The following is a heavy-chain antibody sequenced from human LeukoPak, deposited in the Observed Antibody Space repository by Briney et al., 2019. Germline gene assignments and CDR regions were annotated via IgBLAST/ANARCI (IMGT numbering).Heavy chain of an antibody. CDR1: GLTVRNNF. CDR3: AKASIVVVPAAMNY. D-gene: IGHD2-2*01. V-gene: IGHV3-23*01. CDR2: ISGSGGST. Sequence: GGSLRLSCAASGLTVRNNFMSWVRQAPGKGLEWVSAISGSGGSTYYADSVKGRFTISRDNSKNTLYLQMNSLRAEDTAVYYCAKASIVVVPAAMNYWGQGTLVTVSS. J-gene: IGHJ4*02.